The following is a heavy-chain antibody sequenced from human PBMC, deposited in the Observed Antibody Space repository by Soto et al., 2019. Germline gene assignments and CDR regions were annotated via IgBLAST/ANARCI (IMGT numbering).Heavy chain of an antibody. CDR2: ISAYNGNT. V-gene: IGHV1-18*04. CDR1: GYTFISIG. D-gene: IGHD1-26*01. Sequence: ASVKVSCKASGYTFISIGISWVRLAPGQGLEWMGWISAYNGNTNYAQKLQGRVTMTTDTSTSTAYMELRSLRSDDTAVYYCAREVGATIWFDPWGQGTLVTVSS. CDR3: AREVGATIWFDP. J-gene: IGHJ5*02.